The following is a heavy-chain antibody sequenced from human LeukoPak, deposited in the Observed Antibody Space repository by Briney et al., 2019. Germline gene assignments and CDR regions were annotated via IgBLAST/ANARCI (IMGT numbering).Heavy chain of an antibody. D-gene: IGHD1-26*01. J-gene: IGHJ4*02. CDR2: IFPGDSDT. V-gene: IGHV5-51*01. CDR3: ARRNVGARDY. CDR1: GYSFTSYW. Sequence: GESLKISCKASGYSFTSYWIAWVRQMPGKGVEWMGIIFPGDSDTRYSPSFQGQVTISADKSISTAYLQWSSLKASDTAMYYCARRNVGARDYWGQGTLVTVSS.